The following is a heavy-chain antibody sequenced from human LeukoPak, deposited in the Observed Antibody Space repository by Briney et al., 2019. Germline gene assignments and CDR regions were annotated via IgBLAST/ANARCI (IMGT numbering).Heavy chain of an antibody. CDR3: ARESPDGDYEGVFLHDY. D-gene: IGHD4-17*01. J-gene: IGHJ4*02. CDR2: IYTSGST. Sequence: PSQTLSLTCTVSGGSISSGSYYWSWIRQPAGKGLEWIGRIYTSGSTNYNPSLKSRVTISVDTSKNQFSLKLSSVTAADTAVYYCARESPDGDYEGVFLHDYWGQGALVTVSS. V-gene: IGHV4-61*02. CDR1: GGSISSGSYY.